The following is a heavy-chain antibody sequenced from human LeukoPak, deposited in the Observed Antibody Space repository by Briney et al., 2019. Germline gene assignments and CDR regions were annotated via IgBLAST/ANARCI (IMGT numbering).Heavy chain of an antibody. CDR1: GFTFSSYA. CDR3: ARDRYYDSSGYYLG. Sequence: PGGSLRLSCAASGFTFSSYAMSWVRQAPGKGLEWVSAISGSGGSTYYADSVKGRFTISRDNAKNSLYLQMNSLRAEDTAVYYCARDRYYDSSGYYLGWGQGTLVTVSS. D-gene: IGHD3-22*01. J-gene: IGHJ4*02. CDR2: ISGSGGST. V-gene: IGHV3-23*01.